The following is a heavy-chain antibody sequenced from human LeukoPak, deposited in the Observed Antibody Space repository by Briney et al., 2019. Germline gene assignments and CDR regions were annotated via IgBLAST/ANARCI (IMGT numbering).Heavy chain of an antibody. CDR1: GFTFSSYW. V-gene: IGHV3-23*01. CDR3: AKYGAYWFPDV. D-gene: IGHD2-8*02. Sequence: GGSLRLSCAASGFTFSSYWMSWVRQAPGKGLEWASSISGSGDSTYYADSVKGRFTISRDNSKNTMYLQMNSLRVEDTAVYYCAKYGAYWFPDVWGQGTTVTVSS. CDR2: ISGSGDST. J-gene: IGHJ6*02.